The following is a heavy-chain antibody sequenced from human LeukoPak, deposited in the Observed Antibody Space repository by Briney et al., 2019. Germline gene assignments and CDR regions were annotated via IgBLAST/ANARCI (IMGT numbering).Heavy chain of an antibody. CDR2: IYYSGST. V-gene: IGHV4-34*01. J-gene: IGHJ3*02. D-gene: IGHD6-13*01. CDR3: ARVGSSSSWYFGAFDI. Sequence: PSETLSLTCAVYGGPFSGYYWSWIRQPPGKGLEWIGSIYYSGSTYYNPSLKSRVTISVDTSKNQFSLKLSSVSGADTAVYYCARVGSSSSWYFGAFDIWGQGTMVTVSS. CDR1: GGPFSGYY.